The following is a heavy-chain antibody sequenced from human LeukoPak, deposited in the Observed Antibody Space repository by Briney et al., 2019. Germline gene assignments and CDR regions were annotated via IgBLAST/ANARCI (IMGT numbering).Heavy chain of an antibody. CDR2: ISSSGSTI. Sequence: GGSLRLSCAASGFTFSDHYMSWIRQAPGKGLEWVSYISSSGSTIYYADSVKGRFTISRDNAKNSLYLQMNSLRAEDTAVYYCAKAPVAFLTGYPLDVWGQGTTVTVSS. V-gene: IGHV3-11*01. CDR1: GFTFSDHY. J-gene: IGHJ6*02. CDR3: AKAPVAFLTGYPLDV. D-gene: IGHD3-9*01.